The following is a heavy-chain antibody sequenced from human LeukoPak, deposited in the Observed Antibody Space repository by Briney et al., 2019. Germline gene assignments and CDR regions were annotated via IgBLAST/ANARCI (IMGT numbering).Heavy chain of an antibody. D-gene: IGHD3-22*01. V-gene: IGHV4-39*01. CDR3: AKAGVRYFDSSGLYAFGF. CDR1: GGSISSTSYY. Sequence: PSETLSLTCAVSGGSISSTSYYWAWIRQPPGKGLEWVVTIYYSGSTYHNPSLRSRATMSVDTSRNQFSLKLSSVDAADTAVYYCAKAGVRYFDSSGLYAFGFWGQGTTVTVSS. CDR2: IYYSGST. J-gene: IGHJ3*01.